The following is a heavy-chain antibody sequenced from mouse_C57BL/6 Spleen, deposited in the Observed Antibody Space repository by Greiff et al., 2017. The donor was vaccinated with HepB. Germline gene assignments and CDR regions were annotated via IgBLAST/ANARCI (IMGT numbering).Heavy chain of an antibody. CDR1: GYTFTSYW. V-gene: IGHV1-64*01. Sequence: VQLQQPGAELVKPGASVKLSCKASGYTFTSYWMHWVKQRPGQGLEWIGMIHPNSGSTNYNEKFKSKATLTVDKSSSTAYMQLSSLTSEDSAVYYCARRENYYGSSPAWFAYWGQGTLVTVSA. J-gene: IGHJ3*01. D-gene: IGHD1-1*01. CDR2: IHPNSGST. CDR3: ARRENYYGSSPAWFAY.